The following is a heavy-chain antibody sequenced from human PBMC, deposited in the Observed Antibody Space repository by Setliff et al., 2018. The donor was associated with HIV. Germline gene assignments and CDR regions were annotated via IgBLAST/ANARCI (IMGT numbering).Heavy chain of an antibody. V-gene: IGHV4-4*09. CDR1: GGSISSYY. J-gene: IGHJ4*02. CDR3: ARAYFGSGIYY. D-gene: IGHD3-10*01. CDR2: IYSSGSI. Sequence: PSETLSLTCTVSGGSISSYYWSWIRQPPGKGLEWLGHIYSSGSINYNPSLKSRVTISVDTSKNQFSLKLYSVTAADTAVYYCARAYFGSGIYYWGQGTLVTVSS.